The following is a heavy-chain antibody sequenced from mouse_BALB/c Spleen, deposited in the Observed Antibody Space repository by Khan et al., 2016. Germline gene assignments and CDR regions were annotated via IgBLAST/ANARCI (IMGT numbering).Heavy chain of an antibody. CDR3: AGVYYYGCVGAK. CDR1: GFSFTDYT. D-gene: IGHD1-2*01. V-gene: IGHV1-18*01. CDR2: INPSNGGT. Sequence: VRLQQSGPELVKPGASMKISCKASGFSFTDYTMTWVKQSHGKNLEWIGLINPSNGGTNYNQKFKGKATLTVDKSSTTAYMELLSLTSEDSAVYYCAGVYYYGCVGAKWGQGTLVTVSA. J-gene: IGHJ3*02.